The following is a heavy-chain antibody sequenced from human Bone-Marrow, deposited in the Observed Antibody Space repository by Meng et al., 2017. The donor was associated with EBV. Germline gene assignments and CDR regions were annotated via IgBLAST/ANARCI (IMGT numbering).Heavy chain of an antibody. CDR1: GGSFRVSA. V-gene: IGHV4-34*01. J-gene: IGHJ5*02. CDR2: INHNGST. D-gene: IGHD6-13*01. Sequence: PQVGGELWKPSSPLDSPGGVCGGSFRVSAWGLIRQHPGKGLEWIGEINHNGSTNYNPSLKSRVTISVDTSKNQFSLKLSSVTAADTAVYYCARRQGYSSSWSTLGRFNWFDPWGQGTLVTVSS. CDR3: ARRQGYSSSWSTLGRFNWFDP.